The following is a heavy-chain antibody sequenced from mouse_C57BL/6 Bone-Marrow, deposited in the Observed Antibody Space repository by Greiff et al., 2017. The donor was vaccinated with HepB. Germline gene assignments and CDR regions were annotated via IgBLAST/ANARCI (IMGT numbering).Heavy chain of an antibody. CDR1: GFTFSSYG. Sequence: DVKLQESGGDLVKPGGSLKLSCAASGFTFSSYGMSWVRQTPDKRLEWVATISSGGSYTYYPDSVKGRFTISRYNAKNNLYLQMSSLKSEDTAMYYCARLYYYGTFDYWGQGTTLTVSS. CDR3: ARLYYYGTFDY. D-gene: IGHD1-1*01. V-gene: IGHV5-6*02. J-gene: IGHJ2*01. CDR2: ISSGGSYT.